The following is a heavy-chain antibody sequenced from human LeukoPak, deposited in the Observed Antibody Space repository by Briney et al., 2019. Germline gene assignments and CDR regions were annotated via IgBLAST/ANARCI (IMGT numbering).Heavy chain of an antibody. D-gene: IGHD2-8*02. Sequence: GGSLRLSCAASVFTLSIYEMKWVRQAPEKGLEWVSYISLSGNTIYYADSVKGRFTISRDNANNSLYLQMNSLRAEDTTVYYCVLVAVSRFLLGIFDIWGQGTMVTVSS. J-gene: IGHJ3*02. CDR1: VFTLSIYE. CDR2: ISLSGNTI. V-gene: IGHV3-48*03. CDR3: VLVAVSRFLLGIFDI.